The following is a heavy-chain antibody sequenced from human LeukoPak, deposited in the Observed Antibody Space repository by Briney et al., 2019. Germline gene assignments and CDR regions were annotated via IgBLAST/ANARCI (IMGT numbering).Heavy chain of an antibody. CDR1: GYSFTSYW. V-gene: IGHV5-51*01. J-gene: IGHJ5*02. CDR2: IYPGDSDT. CDR3: ARLQSVPSRWFGDWFDP. D-gene: IGHD3-10*01. Sequence: GESLKISCKGSGYSFTSYWIAWVRQMPGKGLEWMGIIYPGDSDTRYSPSFQGQVTISADKSISTAYLQWSSLKASDTAMYYCARLQSVPSRWFGDWFDPWGQGSLVTVSS.